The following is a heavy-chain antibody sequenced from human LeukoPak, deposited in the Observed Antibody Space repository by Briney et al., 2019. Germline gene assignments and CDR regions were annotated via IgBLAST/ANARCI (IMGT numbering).Heavy chain of an antibody. CDR2: IYYSGST. J-gene: IGHJ4*02. CDR3: ASCYDILTGYHDY. D-gene: IGHD3-9*01. V-gene: IGHV4-39*01. Sequence: PPETLSLTCTVSGGSISSSSYYWGWIRQPPGKGLEWIGSIYYSGSTYYNPSLKSRVTISVDTSKNQFSLKLSSVTAADTAVYYCASCYDILTGYHDYWGQGTLVTVSS. CDR1: GGSISSSSYY.